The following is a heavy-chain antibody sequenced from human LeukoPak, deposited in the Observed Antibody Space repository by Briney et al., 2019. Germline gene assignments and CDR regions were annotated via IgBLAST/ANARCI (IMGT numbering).Heavy chain of an antibody. CDR3: ARGKVWNYYYYYYMDV. J-gene: IGHJ6*03. CDR2: INHSGST. V-gene: IGHV4-34*01. D-gene: IGHD1-7*01. Sequence: PSETLSLTCAVYGGSFSGYYWSWIRQPPGKGLEWIGEINHSGSTNYNPSLKSRVTISVDTSKNQFSLKLSSVTAADTAVYYCARGKVWNYYYYYYMDVWGKGTTVTVSS. CDR1: GGSFSGYY.